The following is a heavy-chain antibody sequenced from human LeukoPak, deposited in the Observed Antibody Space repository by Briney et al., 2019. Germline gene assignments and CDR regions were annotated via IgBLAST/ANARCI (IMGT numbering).Heavy chain of an antibody. CDR2: INPNSSGT. D-gene: IGHD2-21*01. J-gene: IGHJ6*03. CDR1: GYTFTGYY. Sequence: GASVKVSCKASGYTFTGYYMHWVRQAPGQGLEWMGWINPNSSGTNYAQKFQGRVTMTRDTSISTAYMELSRLRSDDTAVYYCARDGEGCGGDCYLDYYYYYMDVWGKGTTVTVSS. CDR3: ARDGEGCGGDCYLDYYYYYMDV. V-gene: IGHV1-2*02.